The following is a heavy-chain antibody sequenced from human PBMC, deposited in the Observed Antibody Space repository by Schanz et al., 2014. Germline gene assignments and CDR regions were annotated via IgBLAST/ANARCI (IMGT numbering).Heavy chain of an antibody. CDR2: ITGASDHI. J-gene: IGHJ5*01. Sequence: EVQLVESGGGLIQPGGSLRLSCAASGFIFGSSVMAWVRQAPGKGLEWVSGITGASDHIDYAESVKGRFTISRDNSKNTLYLQMNSLRAEDTAVYYCAKTPREYCNYDNCPNWFDSWGQGTLVTASS. V-gene: IGHV3-23*04. CDR1: GFIFGSSV. D-gene: IGHD2-15*01. CDR3: AKTPREYCNYDNCPNWFDS.